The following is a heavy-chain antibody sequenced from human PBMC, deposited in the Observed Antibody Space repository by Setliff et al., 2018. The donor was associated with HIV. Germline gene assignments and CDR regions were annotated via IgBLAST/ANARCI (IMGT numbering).Heavy chain of an antibody. D-gene: IGHD3-10*01. CDR2: INTSGST. Sequence: LSLTCTVSGSSISSGSFYWSWIRQPAGKGLEWTGHINTSGSTNYNPSLQSRVTMSIDKSKKQFSLRLSSVTAADTAVYYCAPRHHKYGFLWGQGTLVTVSS. CDR3: APRHHKYGFL. CDR1: GSSISSGSFY. V-gene: IGHV4-61*09. J-gene: IGHJ4*02.